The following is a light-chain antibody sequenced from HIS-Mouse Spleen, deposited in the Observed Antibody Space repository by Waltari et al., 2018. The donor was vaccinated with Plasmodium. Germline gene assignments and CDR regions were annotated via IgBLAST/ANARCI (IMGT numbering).Light chain of an antibody. Sequence: QSALTQPASVSGSPGQSITISCPGTSRDVGSYNLVSWYQQHPGKATKLMIYEGSKRPSGVSNRFSGSKSGNTASLTISGLQAEDEADYYCCSYAGSSTFVVFGGGTKLTVL. CDR3: CSYAGSSTFVV. V-gene: IGLV2-23*03. J-gene: IGLJ2*01. CDR1: SRDVGSYNL. CDR2: EGS.